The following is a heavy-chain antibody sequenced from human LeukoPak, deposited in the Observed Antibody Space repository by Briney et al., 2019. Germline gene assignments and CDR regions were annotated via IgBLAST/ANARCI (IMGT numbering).Heavy chain of an antibody. CDR3: ARPLGLHSSSTHRDY. J-gene: IGHJ4*02. Sequence: PSETLSLTCTVSSGSISTSSYYWGWIRQPPGKGLEWIGSIYYSGSTYYNPSLKSRVTISVDTSKNQFSLKLSSVTAADTAVYYCARPLGLHSSSTHRDYWGQGTLVTVSS. CDR2: IYYSGST. CDR1: SGSISTSSYY. V-gene: IGHV4-39*01. D-gene: IGHD6-13*01.